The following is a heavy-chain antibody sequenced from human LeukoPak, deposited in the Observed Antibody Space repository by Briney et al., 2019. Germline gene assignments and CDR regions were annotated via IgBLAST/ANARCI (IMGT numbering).Heavy chain of an antibody. J-gene: IGHJ4*02. D-gene: IGHD5-18*01. CDR2: IYYSGST. CDR1: GGSISSGDYY. CDR3: ARDPGGYSYGSYYFDY. Sequence: PSETLSLTCTVSGGSISSGDYYWSWIRQPPGKGLEWIGYIYYSGSTNYNPSLKSRVTISVDTSKNQFSLKLSSVTAADTAVYYCARDPGGYSYGSYYFDYWGQGTLVTVSS. V-gene: IGHV4-61*08.